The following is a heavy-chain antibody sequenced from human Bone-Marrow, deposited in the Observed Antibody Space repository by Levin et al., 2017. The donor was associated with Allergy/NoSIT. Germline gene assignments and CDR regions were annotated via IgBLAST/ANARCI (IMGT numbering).Heavy chain of an antibody. CDR2: IRSKAYGGTT. J-gene: IGHJ4*02. Sequence: PGGSLRLSCTASGFTFGDYAMSWFRQAPGKGLEWVGFIRSKAYGGTTEYAASVKGRFTISRDDSKSIAYLQMNSLKTEDTAVYYCTRDHGSSWYPNYFDYWGQGTLVTVSS. CDR1: GFTFGDYA. CDR3: TRDHGSSWYPNYFDY. D-gene: IGHD6-13*01. V-gene: IGHV3-49*03.